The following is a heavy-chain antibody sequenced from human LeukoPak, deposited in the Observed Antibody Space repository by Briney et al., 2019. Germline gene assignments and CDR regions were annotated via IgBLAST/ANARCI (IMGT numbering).Heavy chain of an antibody. CDR1: GGSFSGYY. D-gene: IGHD3-3*01. J-gene: IGHJ5*02. V-gene: IGHV4-34*01. CDR3: ATYDFWSRRTTPRGDPWFDP. Sequence: SETLSLTCAVYGGSFSGYYWSWIRQPPGKGLEWIGEINHSGSTNYNPSLKSRVTISVDTSKNQFSLKLSSVTAADTAVYYCATYDFWSRRTTPRGDPWFDPWGQGTLVTVSS. CDR2: INHSGST.